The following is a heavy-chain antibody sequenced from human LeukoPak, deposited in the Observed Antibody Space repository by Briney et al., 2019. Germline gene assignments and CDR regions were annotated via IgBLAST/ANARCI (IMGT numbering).Heavy chain of an antibody. J-gene: IGHJ4*02. Sequence: PGGSLRLSCAGSGFTFRYYQMNWDRQAPGKGLEWVSYISTSGTTMYYADSAKGRFTISRDNAKNSLYLQMNSLRAEDTAVYYCVAAGCDYWGQGTLVTVSS. D-gene: IGHD1-14*01. CDR2: ISTSGTTM. CDR3: VAAGCDY. CDR1: GFTFRYYQ. V-gene: IGHV3-48*03.